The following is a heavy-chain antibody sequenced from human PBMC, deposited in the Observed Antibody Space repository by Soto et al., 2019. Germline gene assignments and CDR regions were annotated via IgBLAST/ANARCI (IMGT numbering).Heavy chain of an antibody. Sequence: HPGGSLRLSCAASGFTFTTYAMSWVRQGPGKGLEWVSGISGSGGSTYYADSVKGRFTISRDNSKNTLFLQINSLRAEDTAVYYCAKDRLSTGSDLDYCGQGTLVTVSS. V-gene: IGHV3-23*01. D-gene: IGHD1-26*01. CDR2: ISGSGGST. CDR3: AKDRLSTGSDLDY. CDR1: GFTFTTYA. J-gene: IGHJ4*02.